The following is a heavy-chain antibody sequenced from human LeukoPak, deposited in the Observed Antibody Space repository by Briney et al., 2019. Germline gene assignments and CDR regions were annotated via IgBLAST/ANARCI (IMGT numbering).Heavy chain of an antibody. CDR3: VRMPVPIHDAFDI. Sequence: PSETLSLACTVSGDSISSAYWGWIRQSAGKGLEYIGRLYVNGSPNSNPTLKSRVTMSLDTSKNQFSLKMTSVTAADSAIYFCVRMPVPIHDAFDIWGQGTAVMVSS. D-gene: IGHD2-2*01. CDR2: LYVNGSP. V-gene: IGHV4-4*07. J-gene: IGHJ3*02. CDR1: GDSISSAY.